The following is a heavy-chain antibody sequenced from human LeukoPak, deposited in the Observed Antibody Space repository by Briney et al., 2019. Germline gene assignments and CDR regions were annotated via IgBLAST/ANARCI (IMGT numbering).Heavy chain of an antibody. CDR2: INPNSGGT. CDR3: ARGKVYGSGSPWSGQH. Sequence: ASVKVSCKASGYTFTGYYMHWVRQAPGQGLEWMGWINPNSGGTNYAQKFQGRVTMTRDTSISTAYMELSRLRSDDTAVYYCARGKVYGSGSPWSGQHWGQGTLVTVSS. J-gene: IGHJ1*01. D-gene: IGHD3-10*01. CDR1: GYTFTGYY. V-gene: IGHV1-2*02.